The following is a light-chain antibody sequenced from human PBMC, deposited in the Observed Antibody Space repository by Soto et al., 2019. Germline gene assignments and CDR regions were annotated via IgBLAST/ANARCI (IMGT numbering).Light chain of an antibody. CDR1: QGISTY. CDR2: GAS. CDR3: QQLNSYPLT. V-gene: IGKV1-9*01. J-gene: IGKJ4*01. Sequence: DIQLTQSTSVLSASLGDRVTITWGARQGISTYLAWYQQNPGKAPKLLIYGASTLQSGVPSRFSGSGSGTEFTLTISSLQTEDFATYYCQQLNSYPLTFGGGTKVDIK.